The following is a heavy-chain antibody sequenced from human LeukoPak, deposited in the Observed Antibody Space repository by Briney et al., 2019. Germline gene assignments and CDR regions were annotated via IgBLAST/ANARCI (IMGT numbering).Heavy chain of an antibody. V-gene: IGHV3-30*04. Sequence: GGSLRLSCAASGFTFSSYARHWVRQAPGKGLEWVAVISYDGSNKYYADSVKGRFTISRDNSKTSLYVPMNSLRAEDKAVYYCARWGKSTMVRGEDFDYWGQGTLVTVSS. CDR3: ARWGKSTMVRGEDFDY. D-gene: IGHD3-10*01. CDR1: GFTFSSYA. J-gene: IGHJ4*02. CDR2: ISYDGSNK.